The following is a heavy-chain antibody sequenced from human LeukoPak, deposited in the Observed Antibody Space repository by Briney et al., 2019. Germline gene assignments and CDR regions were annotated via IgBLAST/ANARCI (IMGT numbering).Heavy chain of an antibody. CDR3: ARALYLVPTTYDY. V-gene: IGHV3-7*03. CDR1: GFTFSNYW. D-gene: IGHD5-12*01. CDR2: IKQDGSEK. Sequence: GGSLRLSCAASGFTFSNYWMSWVRQAPGKGLEWVANIKQDGSEKYYVDSVKGRFTISRDNAENSLRLQMNSLRAEDTAVYYCARALYLVPTTYDYWGQGTLVTVSS. J-gene: IGHJ4*02.